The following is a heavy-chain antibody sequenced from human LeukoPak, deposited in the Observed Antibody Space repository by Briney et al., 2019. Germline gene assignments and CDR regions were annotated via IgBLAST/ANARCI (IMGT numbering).Heavy chain of an antibody. V-gene: IGHV3-30*02. J-gene: IGHJ4*02. Sequence: GGSLRLSCAASGFTFSTYGMHWVRQAPGKGLEGVAFIQYDGSDKYYADSVKGRFTISRDNSKNTLYLQMNSLRPEDTAVYYCAKNRSGSYIDYWGQGTLVTVSS. D-gene: IGHD1-26*01. CDR1: GFTFSTYG. CDR2: IQYDGSDK. CDR3: AKNRSGSYIDY.